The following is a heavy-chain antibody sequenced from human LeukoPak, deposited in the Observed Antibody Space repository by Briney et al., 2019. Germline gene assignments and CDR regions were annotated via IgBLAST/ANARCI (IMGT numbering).Heavy chain of an antibody. CDR2: INHSGST. J-gene: IGHJ3*02. V-gene: IGHV4-34*01. Sequence: SETLSLTCAVYGGSFSGYYWSWIRQPPGKGLEWIGEINHSGSTNYNPSLKSRVTISVDTSKNQFSLKLSSVTAADTAVYYCARGGDYVAFDIWGQGTMVTVSS. D-gene: IGHD4-17*01. CDR1: GGSFSGYY. CDR3: ARGGDYVAFDI.